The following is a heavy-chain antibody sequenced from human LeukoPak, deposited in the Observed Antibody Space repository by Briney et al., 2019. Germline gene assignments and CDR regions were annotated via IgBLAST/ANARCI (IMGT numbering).Heavy chain of an antibody. CDR3: ARDLRVVATTPGGY. Sequence: ASVKVSCRASGYTFTSFGFSWVRQAPGQGFEWMGWISAHNGNTNYAQKLQGRVTLTTDTSTSTAYMELRSLRSDDTAVYYCARDLRVVATTPGGYWGQGTLVTVSS. D-gene: IGHD5-12*01. CDR1: GYTFTSFG. J-gene: IGHJ4*02. V-gene: IGHV1-18*01. CDR2: ISAHNGNT.